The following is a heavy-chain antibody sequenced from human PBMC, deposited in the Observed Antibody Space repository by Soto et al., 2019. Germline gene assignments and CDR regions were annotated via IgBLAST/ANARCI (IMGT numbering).Heavy chain of an antibody. V-gene: IGHV4-39*01. CDR3: ARRRRGYSYNWFDP. CDR1: GGSISSSSYY. Sequence: QLQLQESGPGLVKPSETLSLTCTVSGGSISSSSYYWGWIRQPPGKGLEWIGSIYYSGSTYYNPSLKSRVTISVDTSKNQFSLKLSSVTAADTAVYYCARRRRGYSYNWFDPWGQGTLVTVSS. J-gene: IGHJ5*02. D-gene: IGHD5-18*01. CDR2: IYYSGST.